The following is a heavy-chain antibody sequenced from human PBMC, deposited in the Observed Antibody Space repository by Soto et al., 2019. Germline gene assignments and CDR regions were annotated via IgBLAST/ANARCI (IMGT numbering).Heavy chain of an antibody. J-gene: IGHJ6*02. CDR1: GFTFSDYY. CDR2: ISTSSSYT. V-gene: IGHV3-11*03. D-gene: IGHD3-3*01. Sequence: GSLLLSCTVSGFTFSDYYMSGIRQAAGKGLEWVSYISTSSSYTYYADSVKVRFTISTDNGKNSLYLRMNSLRAEDTGVYYLARSITIFGVSPGYNGMDVWGQGTKVTVS. CDR3: ARSITIFGVSPGYNGMDV.